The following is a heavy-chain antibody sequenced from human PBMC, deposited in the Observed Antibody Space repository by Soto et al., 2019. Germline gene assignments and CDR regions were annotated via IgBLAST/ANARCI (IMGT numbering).Heavy chain of an antibody. J-gene: IGHJ3*02. D-gene: IGHD6-19*01. V-gene: IGHV3-74*01. CDR3: ATIAVPPAFDI. CDR2: INSDGSST. CDR1: GFTFSSYW. Sequence: LRLSCAASGFTFSSYWMHWVRQAPGKGLVWVSRINSDGSSTSYADSVKGRFTISRDNAKNTLYLQMNSLRAEDTAVYYCATIAVPPAFDIWGQGTMVTVSS.